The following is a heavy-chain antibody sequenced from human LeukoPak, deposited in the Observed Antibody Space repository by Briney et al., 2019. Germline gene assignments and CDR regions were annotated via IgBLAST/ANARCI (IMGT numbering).Heavy chain of an antibody. V-gene: IGHV3-33*03. CDR1: GFTFSSYG. CDR3: AKDAPDLGDYPDY. Sequence: GRSLRLSCAASGFTFSSYGMHWVRQAPGKGLEWVAVIWYDGSNKYYADSVKGRFTISRDNSKNSLYLQMNSLRTEDTALYYCAKDAPDLGDYPDYWGQGTLVTVSS. J-gene: IGHJ4*02. CDR2: IWYDGSNK. D-gene: IGHD2-15*01.